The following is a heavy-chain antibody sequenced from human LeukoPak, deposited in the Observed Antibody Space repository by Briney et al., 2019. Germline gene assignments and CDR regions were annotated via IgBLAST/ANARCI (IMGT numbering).Heavy chain of an antibody. J-gene: IGHJ5*02. CDR1: GYSFTSYW. CDR2: IYPGDSDT. CDR3: ARSRAYMVRGVIIDNWFDP. D-gene: IGHD3-10*01. Sequence: GESLKISCKGSGYSFTSYWIGWVRQMPGKGLEWMGIIYPGDSDTRYSPSFQGHVTISADKSLSTAYLQWSSLKASDTAVYYCARSRAYMVRGVIIDNWFDPWGQGTLVTVSS. V-gene: IGHV5-51*01.